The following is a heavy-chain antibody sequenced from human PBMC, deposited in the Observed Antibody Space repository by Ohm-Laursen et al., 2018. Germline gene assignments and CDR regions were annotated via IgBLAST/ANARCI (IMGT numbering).Heavy chain of an antibody. V-gene: IGHV3-23*01. D-gene: IGHD6-13*01. CDR3: ARRLRRSGIAAAGSSSGWFDP. J-gene: IGHJ5*02. CDR1: GFTFSSYA. CDR2: ISGTGGST. Sequence: GSLRLSCAASGFTFSSYAMSWVRQAPGKGLEWVSAISGTGGSTYYADSVKGRFTISRDNSKNTLYLQMNSLRAEDTAVYYCARRLRRSGIAAAGSSSGWFDPWGQGTLVTVSS.